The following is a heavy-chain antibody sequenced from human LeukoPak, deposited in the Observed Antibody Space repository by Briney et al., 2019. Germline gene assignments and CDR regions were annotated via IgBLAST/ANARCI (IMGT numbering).Heavy chain of an antibody. V-gene: IGHV3-7*01. CDR3: AREGGYSSSWYYFDY. J-gene: IGHJ4*02. Sequence: SGGSLRLSCAASGFTFSSYWMSWVRQAPGKGLEWVVNIKQDGSEKYYVDSVKGRFTISRDNAKNSLYLQMNSLRAEDTAVYYCAREGGYSSSWYYFDYWGQGTLVTVSS. CDR2: IKQDGSEK. D-gene: IGHD6-13*01. CDR1: GFTFSSYW.